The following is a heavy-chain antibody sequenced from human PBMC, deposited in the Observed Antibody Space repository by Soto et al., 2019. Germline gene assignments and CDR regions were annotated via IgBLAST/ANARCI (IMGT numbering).Heavy chain of an antibody. J-gene: IGHJ6*01. D-gene: IGHD2-15*01. CDR1: GYTFSSYG. Sequence: VQLVQSGAEVKKPGASVKVSCKASGYTFSSYGITWVRQAPGQGLEWMGWISVYNGNTNYTQKLQGRVTMTADTSTKTGHMVMRTLSSGDRSVSKSVTGRALLGWNLYGLAGW. CDR3: VTGRALLGWNLYGLAG. CDR2: ISVYNGNT. V-gene: IGHV1-18*01.